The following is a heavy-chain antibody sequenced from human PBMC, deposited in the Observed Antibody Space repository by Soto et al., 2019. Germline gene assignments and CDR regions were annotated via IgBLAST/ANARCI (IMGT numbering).Heavy chain of an antibody. V-gene: IGHV1-8*01. J-gene: IGHJ6*02. CDR3: ARDYVLRYFDWLLPSKFYYYYYGMDV. CDR1: GCTFTSYD. D-gene: IGHD3-9*01. Sequence: GASVKVSCKASGCTFTSYDINWVRQATGQGLEWMGWMNPNSGNTGYAQKFQGRVTMTRNTSISTAYMELSSLRSEDTAVYYCARDYVLRYFDWLLPSKFYYYYYGMDVWGQGTTVTVSS. CDR2: MNPNSGNT.